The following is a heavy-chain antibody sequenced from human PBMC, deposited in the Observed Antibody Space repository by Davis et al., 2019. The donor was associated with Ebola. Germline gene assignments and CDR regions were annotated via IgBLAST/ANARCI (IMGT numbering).Heavy chain of an antibody. D-gene: IGHD1-14*01. CDR2: IKEDGSEQ. CDR3: ARGVRNQQQVRWPDYMDV. V-gene: IGHV3-7*01. Sequence: PGGSLRLSCAVSGFGLDLYGMTWVRQAPGKGLEWVANIKEDGSEQYCVDSVKGRFSVSRDNAKNSLYLQMSSLRAEDTAVYFCARGVRNQQQVRWPDYMDVWGKGTTVTVSS. CDR1: GFGLDLYG. J-gene: IGHJ6*03.